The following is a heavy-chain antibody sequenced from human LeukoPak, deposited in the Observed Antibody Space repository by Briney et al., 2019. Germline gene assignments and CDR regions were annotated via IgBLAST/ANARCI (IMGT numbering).Heavy chain of an antibody. CDR2: SYYSGST. V-gene: IGHV4-59*01. CDR1: GGSISSYY. J-gene: IGHJ4*02. D-gene: IGHD6-19*01. Sequence: SETLSLSCTVSGGSISSYYWSWIRQPPGKGLEWVGYSYYSGSTNYNPSLKSRVTISVDTSKNQFSLKLSSVTAADTAVYYCARGTPQWPLYYFEDWGQGTLVTVCS. CDR3: ARGTPQWPLYYFED.